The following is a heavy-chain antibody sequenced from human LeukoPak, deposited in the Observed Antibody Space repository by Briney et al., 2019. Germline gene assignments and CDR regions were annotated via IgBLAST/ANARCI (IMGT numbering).Heavy chain of an antibody. CDR2: IKQDGSEK. D-gene: IGHD6-19*01. J-gene: IGHJ3*02. CDR3: AKDTRIISPVAAFDI. CDR1: GFTFSSYW. Sequence: GGSLRLSCAASGFTFSSYWMSWVRQAPGKGLEWVANIKQDGSEKYYVDSVKGRFTISRDNSKNTLYLQMNSLRAEDTAVYYCAKDTRIISPVAAFDIWGQGTMVTVSS. V-gene: IGHV3-7*03.